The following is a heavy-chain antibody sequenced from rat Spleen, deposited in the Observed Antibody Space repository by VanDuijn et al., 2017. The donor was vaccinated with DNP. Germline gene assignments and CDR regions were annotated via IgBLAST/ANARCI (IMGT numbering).Heavy chain of an antibody. J-gene: IGHJ2*01. CDR2: ISYSGST. CDR3: ARWTRYFDY. CDR1: GYSITSNY. D-gene: IGHD1-7*01. V-gene: IGHV3-1*01. Sequence: EVQLQESGSGLVKPSQSLPLTCSVTGYSITSNYWGWIRQFPGNKMEYIGHISYSGSTNYNPSLKSRLSITRDTSKNHFLLHLNSVTTEDTATYYCARWTRYFDYWGQGIMVTVSS.